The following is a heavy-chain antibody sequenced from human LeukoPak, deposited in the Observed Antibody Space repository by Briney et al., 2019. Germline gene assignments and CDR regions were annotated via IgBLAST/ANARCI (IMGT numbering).Heavy chain of an antibody. V-gene: IGHV1-46*01. J-gene: IGHJ4*02. CDR2: INPSGGST. CDR3: ARDRGLNVCPSDY. D-gene: IGHD3-10*01. Sequence: ASVTVSRKASGYTFTSYDMHWVRQAPGQGLEWMGIINPSGGSTSYAQKFQGRVTMTSDTSTSTVYMELSGLRSEDTAVYYCARDRGLNVCPSDYWGQGTLVIVSS. CDR1: GYTFTSYD.